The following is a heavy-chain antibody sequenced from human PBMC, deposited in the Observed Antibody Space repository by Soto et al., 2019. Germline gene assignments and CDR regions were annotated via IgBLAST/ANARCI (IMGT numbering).Heavy chain of an antibody. J-gene: IGHJ3*02. V-gene: IGHV1-2*04. CDR1: GYTFPGYY. CDR2: INPNSGGT. CDR3: ARGLRYFDWLLVYDAFDI. Sequence: AAVKVSCKAAGYTFPGYYMHWVRQVPGQGPEWMGWINPNSGGTNYAQKFQGWVTMTRDTSISTAYMELSRLRSDDTAVYYCARGLRYFDWLLVYDAFDIWGQGTMVTVS. D-gene: IGHD3-9*01.